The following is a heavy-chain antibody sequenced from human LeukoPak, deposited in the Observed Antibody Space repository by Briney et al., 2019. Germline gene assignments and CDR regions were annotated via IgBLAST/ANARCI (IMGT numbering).Heavy chain of an antibody. CDR1: GFTVSSNY. D-gene: IGHD3-10*01. CDR3: AKEGVRGYYYGSGTKGYFDY. Sequence: GGSLRLSCAASGFTVSSNYMSWVRQAPGKGLEWVSVIYSGGYTDYADSVKGRFTISRDNSKNTLYLQMNSLRAEDTAVYYCAKEGVRGYYYGSGTKGYFDYWGQGTLVTVSS. CDR2: IYSGGYT. J-gene: IGHJ4*02. V-gene: IGHV3-53*01.